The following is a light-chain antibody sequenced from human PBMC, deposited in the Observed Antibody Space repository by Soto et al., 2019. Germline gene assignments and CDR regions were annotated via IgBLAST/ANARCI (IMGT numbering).Light chain of an antibody. CDR1: KLETKY. V-gene: IGLV3-1*01. CDR2: QND. J-gene: IGLJ1*01. Sequence: SYELTQPLSVSVSPGQTASITCSGDKLETKYVAWYQQRPGQSPILVMYQNDKRPSGIPERFSGSNSVNTATLTIRGTQAMDEADYCCQAWDSGPYIFGAGTKVTVL. CDR3: QAWDSGPYI.